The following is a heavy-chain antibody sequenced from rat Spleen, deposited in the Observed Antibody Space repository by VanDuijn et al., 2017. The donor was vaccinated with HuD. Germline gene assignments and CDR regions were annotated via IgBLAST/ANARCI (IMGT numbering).Heavy chain of an antibody. V-gene: IGHV5S23*01. J-gene: IGHJ4*01. CDR1: GFTFSDYA. CDR2: ISPSGGNT. CDR3: GTDYFGGYVMDA. Sequence: EVQLVESGGGLVQPGNSLKLSCAASGFTFSDYAMAWVRQSPEKGLEWVASISPSGGNTSYRDSVKGRFTISRDNAKSTLYLQMDSLRSEDTATYYCGTDYFGGYVMDAWGQGASVTVSS. D-gene: IGHD1-11*01.